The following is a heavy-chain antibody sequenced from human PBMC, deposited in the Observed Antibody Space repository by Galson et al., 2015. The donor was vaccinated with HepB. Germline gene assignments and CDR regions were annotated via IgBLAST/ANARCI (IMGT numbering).Heavy chain of an antibody. V-gene: IGHV3-23*01. J-gene: IGHJ4*02. CDR3: AKHRSSNPKSSFNY. D-gene: IGHD1-14*01. CDR2: ISGSDDNT. Sequence: SLRLSCAASGFNFSIYAMTWVRQAPGKGLEWVSTISGSDDNTYYADSVRGRFTISRDSSKKTLSLQMNILRADDTAIYYCAKHRSSNPKSSFNYWGQGTLVTVSS. CDR1: GFNFSIYA.